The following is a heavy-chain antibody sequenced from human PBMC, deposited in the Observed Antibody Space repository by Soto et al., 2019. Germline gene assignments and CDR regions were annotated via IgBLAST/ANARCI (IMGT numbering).Heavy chain of an antibody. Sequence: PGGSLRLSCAASGFTFSSCAMSWVRQAPGKGLEWVSAIGDNGVSKYYADSVKGRFTISRDNSKNTLYLQMNSLRAEDTAVYYCAKRSSSSTFDYWGQGTLVTVSS. CDR3: AKRSSSSTFDY. J-gene: IGHJ4*02. V-gene: IGHV3-23*01. D-gene: IGHD6-6*01. CDR2: IGDNGVSK. CDR1: GFTFSSCA.